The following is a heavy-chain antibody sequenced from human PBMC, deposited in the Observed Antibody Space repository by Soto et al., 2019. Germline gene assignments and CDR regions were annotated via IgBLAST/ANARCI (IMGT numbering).Heavy chain of an antibody. CDR2: IYPGDSDD. Sequence: GESLKISCKGSGYSLTSYWIGWVRQMPGKGLEWMGIIYPGDSDDRYSPSFQGQVPTSADKSISTAYLQWSGLKASETAMYYCARLLTGDDYYYYMDVWGKGTTVTVSS. CDR3: ARLLTGDDYYYYMDV. D-gene: IGHD2-8*02. V-gene: IGHV5-51*01. CDR1: GYSLTSYW. J-gene: IGHJ6*03.